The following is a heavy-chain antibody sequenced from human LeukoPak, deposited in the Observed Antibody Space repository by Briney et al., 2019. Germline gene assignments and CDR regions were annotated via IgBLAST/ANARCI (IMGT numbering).Heavy chain of an antibody. CDR1: GFTFSSYS. CDR2: ISSSSSYI. Sequence: GGSLRLSCAASGFTFSSYSMNWVRQAPGKGLEWVSSISSSSSYIYYADSVKGRFTISRDNAKNSLYLQMNSLRAEDTAVYYCARDFNLNTIFGVAFDPWGQGTLVTVSS. CDR3: ARDFNLNTIFGVAFDP. J-gene: IGHJ5*02. V-gene: IGHV3-21*01. D-gene: IGHD3-3*01.